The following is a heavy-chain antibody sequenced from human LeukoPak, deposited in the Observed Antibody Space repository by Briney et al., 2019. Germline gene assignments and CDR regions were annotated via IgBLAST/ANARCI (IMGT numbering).Heavy chain of an antibody. V-gene: IGHV5-51*01. J-gene: IGHJ4*02. CDR1: GYSFTSYW. CDR2: ICPGDSDT. CDR3: ARHVAGQWPDY. Sequence: GESLKISCKGSGYSFTSYWIGWVRQMPGKGLEWMGIICPGDSDTRHSPSFQGQVTISADKSISTAYLQLSSLKASDTAIYYCARHVAGQWPDYWGQGTLVTVSS. D-gene: IGHD6-19*01.